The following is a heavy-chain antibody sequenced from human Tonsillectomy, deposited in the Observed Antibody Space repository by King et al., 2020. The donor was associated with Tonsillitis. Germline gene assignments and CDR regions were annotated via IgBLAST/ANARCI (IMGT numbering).Heavy chain of an antibody. D-gene: IGHD6-19*01. CDR2: IKNKNDGGTI. Sequence: EVQLVESGGGLVKPGGSLRLSCAASGFTFSNAWMTWVRQAPGKGLEWVGRIKNKNDGGTIDYAAPVKGRFTISRDDSKNTLYLQMKSLKIEDTAVYYCSTDSPYSTGWNFPFDYWGQGTPVTVSS. CDR1: GFTFSNAW. V-gene: IGHV3-15*01. J-gene: IGHJ4*02. CDR3: STDSPYSTGWNFPFDY.